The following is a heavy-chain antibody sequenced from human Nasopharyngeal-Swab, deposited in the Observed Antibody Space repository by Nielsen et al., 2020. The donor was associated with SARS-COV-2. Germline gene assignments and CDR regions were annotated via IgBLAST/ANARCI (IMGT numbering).Heavy chain of an antibody. J-gene: IGHJ4*02. CDR3: ARADYQLDY. V-gene: IGHV4-34*01. Sequence: WIRQPPGKGLEWIGEINHSGSTNYDPSLKSRVTTSVDTSKNQFSLKLSSVTAADTAVHYCARADYQLDYWGQGTLVTVSS. D-gene: IGHD2-2*01. CDR2: INHSGST.